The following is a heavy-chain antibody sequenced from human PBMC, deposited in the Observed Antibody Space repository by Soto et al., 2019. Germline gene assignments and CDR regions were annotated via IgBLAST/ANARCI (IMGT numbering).Heavy chain of an antibody. CDR3: TREGYPFDY. CDR1: GFTFNSYR. D-gene: IGHD5-12*01. J-gene: IGHJ4*02. CDR2: ISSTSSTI. Sequence: GGSLRLSCAASGFTFNSYRMNWVRQDPGKRQDWVSYISSTSSTIYYADAVKVRFTISRDNAKNSLDLQMNSLRDEDTAVYYCTREGYPFDYWGQETLVTVSS. V-gene: IGHV3-48*02.